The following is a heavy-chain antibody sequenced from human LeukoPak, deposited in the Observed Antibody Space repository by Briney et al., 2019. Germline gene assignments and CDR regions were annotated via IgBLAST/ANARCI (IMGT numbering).Heavy chain of an antibody. J-gene: IGHJ4*02. Sequence: SSETLSLTCTVPGGSISSYYWSWLRQPPGQGLEWVGYIYYSGSTNYNPSLKSRVTISVDTSKNQFSLKLSSVTAADTAVYYCARQIYDSSGYLLDYWGQGTLVTVSS. CDR1: GGSISSYY. CDR3: ARQIYDSSGYLLDY. D-gene: IGHD3-22*01. CDR2: IYYSGST. V-gene: IGHV4-59*08.